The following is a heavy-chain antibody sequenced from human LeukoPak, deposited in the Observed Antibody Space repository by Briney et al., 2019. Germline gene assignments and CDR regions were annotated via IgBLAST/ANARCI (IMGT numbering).Heavy chain of an antibody. CDR3: AISRQTLNWFDP. Sequence: SVKVSCKASGYTFTSYTISWVRQAPGQGLEWMGRIIPILGIANYAQKFQGRVTITADKSTSTAYMELSSLRSEDTAVYYCAISRQTLNWFDPWGQGTLVTVSS. CDR2: IIPILGIA. CDR1: GYTFTSYT. V-gene: IGHV1-69*02. D-gene: IGHD3-16*01. J-gene: IGHJ5*02.